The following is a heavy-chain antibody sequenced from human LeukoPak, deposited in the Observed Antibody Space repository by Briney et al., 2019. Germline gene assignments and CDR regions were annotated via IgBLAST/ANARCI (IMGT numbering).Heavy chain of an antibody. D-gene: IGHD3-16*01. CDR3: ARGDQGGFDY. CDR1: GFTFSGYW. V-gene: IGHV3-7*05. CDR2: IKQDGVEK. J-gene: IGHJ4*02. Sequence: GESLKISCAASGFTFSGYWMSWVRQAPGKELEWVASIKQDGVEKHYVDSVKGRFSISRDNAKNSLYLHMSSLTAEDTAVYYCARGDQGGFDYWGQGTLVTVSS.